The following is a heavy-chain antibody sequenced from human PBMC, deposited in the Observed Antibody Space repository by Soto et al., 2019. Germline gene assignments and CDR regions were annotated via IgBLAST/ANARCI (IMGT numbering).Heavy chain of an antibody. J-gene: IGHJ5*02. CDR3: ARGTRVGWNTNWFDP. D-gene: IGHD1-1*01. Sequence: EVQLVESGGGLVQPGESLRLSCAAYKFTFNNYWNTWVRQAPEKGLEWVASIKPDGSDKYYLDSVKGRFTISRDNAKNSLYLQMDGLRADDTAVYFCARGTRVGWNTNWFDPWGQGTLVTVSS. V-gene: IGHV3-7*01. CDR2: IKPDGSDK. CDR1: KFTFNNYW.